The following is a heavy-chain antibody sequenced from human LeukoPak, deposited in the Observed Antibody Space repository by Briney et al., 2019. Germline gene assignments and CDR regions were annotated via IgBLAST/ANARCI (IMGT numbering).Heavy chain of an antibody. CDR1: GDSIGRSTYY. J-gene: IGHJ5*01. V-gene: IGHV4-39*07. CDR3: ARQVAVVEPTDPNWFDS. CDR2: IFYNGRT. Sequence: SETLSLTCNVSGDSIGRSTYYWGWVRQTPEKGLEWIGSIFYNGRTYYTPSLQSRVIMSLDTSKNQFSLRLTSVTAADTTVYYCARQVAVVEPTDPNWFDSWGQGTLVTVSS. D-gene: IGHD2-21*01.